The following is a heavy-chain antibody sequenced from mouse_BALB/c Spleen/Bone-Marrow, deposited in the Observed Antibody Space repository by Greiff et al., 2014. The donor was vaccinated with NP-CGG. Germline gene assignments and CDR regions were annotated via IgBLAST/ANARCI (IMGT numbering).Heavy chain of an antibody. J-gene: IGHJ4*01. CDR3: ARDYYGSSYAMDY. D-gene: IGHD1-1*01. CDR2: INSNGGST. CDR1: GFTFSSYG. V-gene: IGHV5-6-3*01. Sequence: VKLEESGGGLVQPGGSLKLSCAASGFTFSSYGMSWVRQTPDKRLELVATINSNGGSTYYPDSVKGRFTISRDNAKNTLYLQMSSLKSEDTAMYYCARDYYGSSYAMDYWGQGTSVTVSS.